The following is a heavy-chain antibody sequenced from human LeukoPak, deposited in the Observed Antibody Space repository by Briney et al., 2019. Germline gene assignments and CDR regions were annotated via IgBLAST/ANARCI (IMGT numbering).Heavy chain of an antibody. CDR2: INWNGGST. V-gene: IGHV3-20*04. D-gene: IGHD3-10*01. J-gene: IGHJ4*02. CDR3: ARDDKLEGFGELFH. CDR1: GFTFSSYD. Sequence: GGSLRLSCAASGFTFSSYDMTWVRQAPGRGLEWVSGINWNGGSTGYADSVKGRFTISRDNAKNSLYLQMNSLRAEDTALYYCARDDKLEGFGELFHWGQGTLVTVSS.